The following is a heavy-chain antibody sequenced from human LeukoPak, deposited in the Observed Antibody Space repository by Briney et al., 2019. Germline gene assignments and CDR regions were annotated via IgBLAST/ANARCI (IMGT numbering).Heavy chain of an antibody. Sequence: ASVKVSCKASGYTFTSYYMHWVRQAPGQGVEWMGIINPSGGSTSYAQKFQGRVTMTRDTSTSTVYMELSSLRSEDTAVYYCARDLMVYAEVYYYYYGMDVWGQGTTVTVSS. J-gene: IGHJ6*02. CDR2: INPSGGST. CDR3: ARDLMVYAEVYYYYYGMDV. CDR1: GYTFTSYY. D-gene: IGHD2-8*01. V-gene: IGHV1-46*01.